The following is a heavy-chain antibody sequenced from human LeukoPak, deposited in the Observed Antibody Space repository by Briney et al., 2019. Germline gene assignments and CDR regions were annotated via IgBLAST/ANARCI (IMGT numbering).Heavy chain of an antibody. J-gene: IGHJ4*02. CDR1: GYTFTSYG. CDR2: ISAYNGNT. Sequence: ASVKVSCKASGYTFTSYGISWVRQAPGQGLEWMGWISAYNGNTNYAQKLQGRVTMTTDTSTSTAYMELRSLTSDDTAVYYCAREELYCSSTSCYIDYWGQGTLVTVSS. V-gene: IGHV1-18*01. CDR3: AREELYCSSTSCYIDY. D-gene: IGHD2-2*02.